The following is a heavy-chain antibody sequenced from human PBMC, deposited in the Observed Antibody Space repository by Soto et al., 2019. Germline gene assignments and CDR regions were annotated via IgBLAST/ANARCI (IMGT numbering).Heavy chain of an antibody. CDR2: INPNNGGT. D-gene: IGHD6-13*01. Sequence: ASVKVSCKASGYTFTSYYMNWVRQAPGQGLEWMGWINPNNGGTNYAQKFQGWVTMTRDTSISTAYMELSRLRSDDTAVYYCARGVLDGSWFFDYWGQGTLVTVSS. J-gene: IGHJ4*02. CDR3: ARGVLDGSWFFDY. CDR1: GYTFTSYY. V-gene: IGHV1-2*04.